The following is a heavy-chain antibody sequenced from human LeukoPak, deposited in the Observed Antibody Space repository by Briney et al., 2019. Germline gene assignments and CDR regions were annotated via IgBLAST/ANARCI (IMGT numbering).Heavy chain of an antibody. CDR2: IYHSGST. V-gene: IGHV4-4*02. D-gene: IGHD2-2*01. CDR1: GGSISSSNW. Sequence: SETLSLTCAVSGGSISSSNWWSWVRQPPGKGLEWIGEIYHSGSTNYNPSLKSRVTISVDKSKNQFSLKLSSVTAADTAVYYCARDHCSSTSCYYYYGMDVWGQGTTVTVSS. J-gene: IGHJ6*02. CDR3: ARDHCSSTSCYYYYGMDV.